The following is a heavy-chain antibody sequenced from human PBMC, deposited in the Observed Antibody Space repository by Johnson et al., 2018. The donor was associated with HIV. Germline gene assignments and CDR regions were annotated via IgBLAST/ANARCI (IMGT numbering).Heavy chain of an antibody. CDR2: ISYDGTNK. D-gene: IGHD3-16*02. V-gene: IGHV3-30-3*01. J-gene: IGHJ3*02. CDR3: SKGGLGYQNIHDPFDI. CDR1: GFTFSSYA. Sequence: QVQLVESGGGVVQPGRSLRLSCAASGFTFSSYAMHWVRQAPGKGLEWVALISYDGTNKNYADSVKGRFTISRDNSKNTLFLQMNSLRAEDTAVYYCSKGGLGYQNIHDPFDIWGQGTMVTVSS.